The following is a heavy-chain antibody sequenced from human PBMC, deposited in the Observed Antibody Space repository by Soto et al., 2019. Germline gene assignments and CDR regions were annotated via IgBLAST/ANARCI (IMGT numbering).Heavy chain of an antibody. CDR1: GYTFTSYG. J-gene: IGHJ6*02. Sequence: ASVKVSCKASGYTFTSYGISWVRQAPGQGLEWMGWISAYNGNTNYAQKLQGRVTMTTDTSTSTAYMELRSLRSDDTAVYYCARDVEYQLHFYYYYGMDVWGQGTTVTVSS. CDR3: ARDVEYQLHFYYYYGMDV. CDR2: ISAYNGNT. V-gene: IGHV1-18*01. D-gene: IGHD2-2*01.